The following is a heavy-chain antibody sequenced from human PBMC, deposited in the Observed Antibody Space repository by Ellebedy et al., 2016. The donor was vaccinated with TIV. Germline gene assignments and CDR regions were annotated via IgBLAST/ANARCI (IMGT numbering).Heavy chain of an antibody. Sequence: GESLKISCAASGFTFSNNAMGWVRQAPGKGLEWVSIIYSGDSTYYADSAKARFTISRHDSKNTLYLQIVRLRPEDTAVYYCVRDGHRDWYFDLWGRGTLVTVSS. J-gene: IGHJ2*01. CDR2: IYSGDST. V-gene: IGHV3-53*04. CDR3: VRDGHRDWYFDL. CDR1: GFTFSNNA.